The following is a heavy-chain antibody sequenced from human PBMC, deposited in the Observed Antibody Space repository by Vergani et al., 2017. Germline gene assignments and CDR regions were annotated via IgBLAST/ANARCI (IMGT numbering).Heavy chain of an antibody. J-gene: IGHJ4*02. CDR3: ARGPPGIIGY. V-gene: IGHV4-34*01. CDR1: GGSFSGYY. Sequence: QVQLQQWGAGLLKPSETLSLTCAVYGGSFSGYYWSWIRQPPGKGLEWIGEINHSGSTNYNPSLKSRVTISVDTSKNQFFLKVSSVTAADAAVYYCARGPPGIIGYWGQGTLVTVSS. D-gene: IGHD3-16*02. CDR2: INHSGST.